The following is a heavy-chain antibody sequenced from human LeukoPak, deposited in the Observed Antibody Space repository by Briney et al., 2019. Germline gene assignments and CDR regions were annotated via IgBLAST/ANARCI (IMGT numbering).Heavy chain of an antibody. V-gene: IGHV4-39*07. D-gene: IGHD6-19*01. CDR2: FYYSGST. J-gene: IGHJ4*02. CDR1: GGSISSSSYY. CDR3: ARSTKQWPYDY. Sequence: SETLSLTCTVSGGSISSSSYYWGWIRQPPGRGLVWIGSFYYSGSTYYNPSLKSRVTMSVDTSKNQFSLKLSSVTAADTAVYYCARSTKQWPYDYWGQGTLVTVSS.